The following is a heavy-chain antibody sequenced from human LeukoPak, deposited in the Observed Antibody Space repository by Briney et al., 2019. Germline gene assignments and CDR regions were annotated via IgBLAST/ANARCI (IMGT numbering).Heavy chain of an antibody. Sequence: GGSLRLSCSASGLTFSTYWMHWVRQAPGKGLVWVSRIDPDGNTVYADSVRGRFTVSRDDAKNTMYLQMNSLRVEDTALYYCASFRNTDIWGQGTTVTVSP. CDR2: IDPDGNT. CDR3: ASFRNTDI. V-gene: IGHV3-74*01. CDR1: GLTFSTYW. J-gene: IGHJ3*02. D-gene: IGHD2/OR15-2a*01.